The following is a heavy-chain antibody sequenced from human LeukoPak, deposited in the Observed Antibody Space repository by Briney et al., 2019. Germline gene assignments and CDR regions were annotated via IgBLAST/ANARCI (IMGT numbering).Heavy chain of an antibody. V-gene: IGHV4-38-2*02. CDR1: GYSISSGYY. Sequence: PSETLSLTCTVSGYSISSGYYWGWIRQPPGKGLEWIGSIYHSGSTYYNPSLKSRVTISVDKSKNQFSLKLSSVTAADTAVYYCARDPNTAMEDAFDIWGQGTMVTVSS. J-gene: IGHJ3*02. CDR3: ARDPNTAMEDAFDI. CDR2: IYHSGST. D-gene: IGHD5-18*01.